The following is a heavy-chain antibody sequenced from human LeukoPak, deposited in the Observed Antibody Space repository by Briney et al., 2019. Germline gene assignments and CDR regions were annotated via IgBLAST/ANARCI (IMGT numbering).Heavy chain of an antibody. CDR1: GFTVSSNY. Sequence: GGSLRLSCAASGFTVSSNYMSWVRQAPGKGLEWVSVIYSGGSTYYAESVKGRFTISRDNAKNSLYLQMNSLRAEDTALYYCAKDNASGSYFDYWGQGTLVTVSS. V-gene: IGHV3-53*05. CDR2: IYSGGST. CDR3: AKDNASGSYFDY. J-gene: IGHJ4*02. D-gene: IGHD1-26*01.